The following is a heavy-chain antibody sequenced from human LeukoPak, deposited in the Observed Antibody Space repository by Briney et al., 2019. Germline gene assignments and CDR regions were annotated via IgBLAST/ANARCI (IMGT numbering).Heavy chain of an antibody. V-gene: IGHV1-69*13. D-gene: IGHD3-22*01. CDR3: ARTFSSGYYYYFDY. CDR2: ITPIFGTA. Sequence: GASVKVSCKASGGAFRSNAINWARQAPGQGLEWMGGITPIFGTAKYAQKFQGRVTITADESTSTAYMELSSLRSEDTAVYYCARTFSSGYYYYFDYWGQGTLVTVSS. CDR1: GGAFRSNA. J-gene: IGHJ4*02.